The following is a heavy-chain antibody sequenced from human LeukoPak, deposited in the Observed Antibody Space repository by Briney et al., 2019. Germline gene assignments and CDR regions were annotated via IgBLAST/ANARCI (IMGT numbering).Heavy chain of an antibody. CDR3: ARGGSGSYPYYFDY. V-gene: IGHV3-20*01. CDR2: INWNGGST. Sequence: GGSLRLSCAASGFTFDDYGMSWVRQAPGKGLEWVSGINWNGGSTGYADSVKGRFTISRDNAKNSLYLQMNSLRAEDTALYHCARGGSGSYPYYFDYWGQGTLVTVSP. D-gene: IGHD1-26*01. J-gene: IGHJ4*02. CDR1: GFTFDDYG.